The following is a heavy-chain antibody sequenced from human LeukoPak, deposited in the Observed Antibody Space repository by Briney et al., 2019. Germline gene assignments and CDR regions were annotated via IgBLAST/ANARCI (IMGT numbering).Heavy chain of an antibody. J-gene: IGHJ6*03. CDR2: IITYNGNT. CDR3: AKTTVTSEEYFYYYMDA. V-gene: IGHV1-18*01. CDR1: GFTFTSYA. D-gene: IGHD4-17*01. Sequence: ASVKVSCKASGFTFTSYAITWVRQAPGQGLEWMGWIITYNGNTHYAQKLQGRVTLTTDTSTNTAYMELRGLRSDDTAVYYCAKTTVTSEEYFYYYMDAWGKGTTVTVSS.